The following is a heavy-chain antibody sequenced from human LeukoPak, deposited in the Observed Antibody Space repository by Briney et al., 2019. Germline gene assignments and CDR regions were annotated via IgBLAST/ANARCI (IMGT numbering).Heavy chain of an antibody. J-gene: IGHJ4*02. CDR1: GGSISSYY. CDR3: AREAPPTGTQDY. Sequence: PSETLSLTCTVSGGSISSYYWGWIRQPPGKGLEWIGSIYHSGSAYYNPSLKSRVAISVDTSKNQFSLKLSSVTAADTAVYYCAREAPPTGTQDYWGQGTLVTVSS. D-gene: IGHD1-1*01. CDR2: IYHSGSA. V-gene: IGHV4-38-2*02.